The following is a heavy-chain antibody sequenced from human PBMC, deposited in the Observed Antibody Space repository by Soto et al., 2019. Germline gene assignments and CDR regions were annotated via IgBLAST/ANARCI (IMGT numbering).Heavy chain of an antibody. Sequence: PSQTLSLTCAISGDSVSSNSAAWNCIRQSPSRGLEWLGRTYYRSKWYNDYAVSVKSRITINPDTSKNQFSLQLNSVTPEDTAVYYCARGGYSSSYYYYGMDVWGQGTTVTVSS. CDR3: ARGGYSSSYYYYGMDV. V-gene: IGHV6-1*01. CDR2: TYYRSKWYN. J-gene: IGHJ6*02. CDR1: GDSVSSNSAA. D-gene: IGHD6-13*01.